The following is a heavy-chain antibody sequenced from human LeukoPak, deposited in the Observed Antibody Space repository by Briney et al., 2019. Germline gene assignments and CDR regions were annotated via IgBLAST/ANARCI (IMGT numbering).Heavy chain of an antibody. CDR1: GYTFTRYG. V-gene: IGHV7-4-1*02. Sequence: ASVKVSCKASGYTFTRYGMSWVRQAPGQGLEWMGWINTNTGNPTYAQGFTGRFVFSLDTSVSTAYLQISSLKAEDTAVYYCARTSYKLPDYWGQGTLVTVSS. D-gene: IGHD1-14*01. CDR3: ARTSYKLPDY. CDR2: INTNTGNP. J-gene: IGHJ4*02.